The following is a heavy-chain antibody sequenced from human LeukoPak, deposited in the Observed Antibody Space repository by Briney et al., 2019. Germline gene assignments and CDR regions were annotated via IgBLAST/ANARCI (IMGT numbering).Heavy chain of an antibody. Sequence: GGSLRLSCAASGFTFDDYAMHWVRQAPGKGLEWVSGISWNSGSIGYADSVKGRFTISRDNAKNSLYLQMNSLRAEDMALYYCAKDMIAADAFDIWGQGTMVTVSS. CDR2: ISWNSGSI. J-gene: IGHJ3*02. V-gene: IGHV3-9*03. CDR3: AKDMIAADAFDI. CDR1: GFTFDDYA. D-gene: IGHD6-13*01.